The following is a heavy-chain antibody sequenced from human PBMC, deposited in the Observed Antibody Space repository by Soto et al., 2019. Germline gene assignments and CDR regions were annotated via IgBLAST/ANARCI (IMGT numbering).Heavy chain of an antibody. Sequence: GGSLRLSCVASGFNLSHPWMTWVRQAAGKGLEWVGRIKSKTDGGTADYAAPVKGRATISRDDSKNTVYLQMNSLKTEDTAVYYCTTGIHYDILTGYHNVAYWGQGALVTVSS. D-gene: IGHD3-9*01. CDR1: GFNLSHPW. J-gene: IGHJ4*02. CDR2: IKSKTDGGTA. V-gene: IGHV3-15*01. CDR3: TTGIHYDILTGYHNVAY.